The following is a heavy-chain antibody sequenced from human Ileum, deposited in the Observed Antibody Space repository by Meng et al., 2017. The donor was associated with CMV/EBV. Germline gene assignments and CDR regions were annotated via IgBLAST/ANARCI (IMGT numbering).Heavy chain of an antibody. V-gene: IGHV4-4*07. Sequence: QLARQEPAPRLLLPSATLSLTCTFTGGSLTRYYWTWIRQPAGKGLEWIGRIHPTGTTDDNPSLRSRVSMSLDKSKNQFSLKLTSVTAADTAVYYCARAAARGVPVDLWGQGTLVTVSS. D-gene: IGHD3-10*01. CDR1: GGSLTRYY. CDR3: ARAAARGVPVDL. J-gene: IGHJ5*02. CDR2: IHPTGTT.